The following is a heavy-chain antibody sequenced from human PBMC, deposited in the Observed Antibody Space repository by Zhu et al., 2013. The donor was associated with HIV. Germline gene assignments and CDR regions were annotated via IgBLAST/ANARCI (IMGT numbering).Heavy chain of an antibody. CDR3: ARDLGGSYYDF. CDR1: GYTFNTYY. J-gene: IGHJ4*02. V-gene: IGHV1-46*02. Sequence: QVQLVQSGAEVKKPGASVKVSCKASGYTFNTYYMHWVRQAPGQGLEWVGVINPRGGTTTYAQRFQGRVTMTRDTSTSTVYMELSSLRSEDTAVYYCARDLGGSYYDFWGQGTLVTVSS. CDR2: INPRGGTT. D-gene: IGHD1-26*01.